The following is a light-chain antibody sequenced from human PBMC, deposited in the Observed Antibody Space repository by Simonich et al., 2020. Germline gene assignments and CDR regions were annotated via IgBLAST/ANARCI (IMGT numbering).Light chain of an antibody. CDR2: VVS. Sequence: QSALTQPASVSGSPGQSITISSTGTSSDVGRYNLVSWYQQHPGKAPKLTIYVVSRRPSGVPDRFSGSKSGNTASLTVSGLQAEDEADYYCSSYAGSNNYVVFGGGTKLTVL. CDR3: SSYAGSNNYVV. J-gene: IGLJ2*01. V-gene: IGLV2-8*01. CDR1: SSDVGRYNL.